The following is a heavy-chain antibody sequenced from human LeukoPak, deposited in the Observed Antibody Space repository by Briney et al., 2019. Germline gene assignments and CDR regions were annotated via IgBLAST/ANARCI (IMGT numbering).Heavy chain of an antibody. V-gene: IGHV3-7*04. CDR1: GFTFTDYW. Sequence: PGGSLRLSCAASGFTFTDYWMSWVRQAPGKGLEWVANIKQDGSEKYYVDSVKGRFTISRDNAKNSLYLQMNSLRAEDTAVYYCAKEKWSRYYYGMDVWGQGTTVTVSS. D-gene: IGHD2-15*01. CDR3: AKEKWSRYYYGMDV. J-gene: IGHJ6*02. CDR2: IKQDGSEK.